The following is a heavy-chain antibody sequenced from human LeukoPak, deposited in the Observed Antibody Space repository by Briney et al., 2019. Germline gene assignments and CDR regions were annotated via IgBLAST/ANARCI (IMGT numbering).Heavy chain of an antibody. CDR2: ISGSGGST. V-gene: IGHV3-23*01. Sequence: PGGSLRLSCAASGFTFSSYAMSWVRQAPGKGLEWVSVISGSGGSTYYADSVKGRFTISRDNSKNTLYLQMNSLRAEDTAVYYCAKVYDSSGYYQNPLDYWGQGTLVTVSS. J-gene: IGHJ4*02. CDR1: GFTFSSYA. D-gene: IGHD3-22*01. CDR3: AKVYDSSGYYQNPLDY.